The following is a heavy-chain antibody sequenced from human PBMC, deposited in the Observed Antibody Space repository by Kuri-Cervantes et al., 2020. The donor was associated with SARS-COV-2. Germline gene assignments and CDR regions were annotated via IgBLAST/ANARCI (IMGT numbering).Heavy chain of an antibody. CDR2: IRYDGSNK. V-gene: IGHV3-30*02. CDR3: ANQPGYDFWSGYSY. Sequence: GGSLRLSCAVSGFTFTSYAMHWVRQAPGKGLEWVAFIRYDGSNKYYADSVKGRFTISRDNSKNTLYLQMNSLRAEDTAVYYCANQPGYDFWSGYSYWGQGTLVTVSS. J-gene: IGHJ4*02. CDR1: GFTFTSYA. D-gene: IGHD3-3*01.